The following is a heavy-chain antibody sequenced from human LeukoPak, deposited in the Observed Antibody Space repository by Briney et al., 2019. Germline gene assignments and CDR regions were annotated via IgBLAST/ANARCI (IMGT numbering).Heavy chain of an antibody. Sequence: SETLSLTCTVSGGSISTYYWSWIRQPPGKGLEWIGYIYYTGSTSYNPSLRSRVTISVDTSRNQFSLKLSSVTAADTAVYYCARITCGGDCRAHYYHYYMDVWGKGTRVTISS. D-gene: IGHD2-21*02. CDR3: ARITCGGDCRAHYYHYYMDV. J-gene: IGHJ6*03. CDR1: GGSISTYY. V-gene: IGHV4-59*08. CDR2: IYYTGST.